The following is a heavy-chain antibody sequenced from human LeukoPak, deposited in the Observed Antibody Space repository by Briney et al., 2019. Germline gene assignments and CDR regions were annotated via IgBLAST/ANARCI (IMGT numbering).Heavy chain of an antibody. V-gene: IGHV4-38-2*02. Sequence: SETLSLTCTVSGYSISSGDYWGWIRQSPGKGLEWIGSIYHGGSTYYTPSLRSRVIVSVDTSKNPFSLKMSSVTAADTAVYYCARDLASCAGDCYSDGFDYWGQGTLVTVSS. CDR1: GYSISSGDY. CDR3: ARDLASCAGDCYSDGFDY. D-gene: IGHD2-21*02. CDR2: IYHGGST. J-gene: IGHJ4*02.